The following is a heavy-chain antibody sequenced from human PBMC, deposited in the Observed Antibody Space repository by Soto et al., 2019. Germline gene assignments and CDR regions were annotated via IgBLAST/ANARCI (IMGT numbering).Heavy chain of an antibody. CDR2: ISSSSTI. CDR1: GFTFSSYS. D-gene: IGHD5-18*01. J-gene: IGHJ4*02. CDR3: ARDGAAMVDY. V-gene: IGHV3-48*02. Sequence: GGSLRLSCAASGFTFSSYSMNWVRQAPGKGLEWVSYISSSSTIYYADSVKGRFTISRDNAKNSLYLQMNSLRDEDTAVYYCARDGAAMVDYWGQGTLVTVSS.